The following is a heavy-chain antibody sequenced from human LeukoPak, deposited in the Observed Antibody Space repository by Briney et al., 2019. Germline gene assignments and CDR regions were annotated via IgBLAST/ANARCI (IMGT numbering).Heavy chain of an antibody. CDR2: IYYSGST. Sequence: SETLSLTCTVSGGSISSYYWSWIRQPPGKGLEWIGYIYYSGSTNYNPSLKSRVTISVDTSKNQFSLKLSSVTAADTAVYHCARVVYSYGYRYFDYWGQGTLVTVSS. J-gene: IGHJ4*02. CDR3: ARVVYSYGYRYFDY. V-gene: IGHV4-59*01. CDR1: GGSISSYY. D-gene: IGHD5-18*01.